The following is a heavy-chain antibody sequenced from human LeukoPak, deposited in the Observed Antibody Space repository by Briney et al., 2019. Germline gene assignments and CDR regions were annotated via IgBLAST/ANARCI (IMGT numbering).Heavy chain of an antibody. CDR2: ISDSGDRK. CDR3: AKHRPPYYEGDVFDV. D-gene: IGHD3-16*01. Sequence: GGSLRLSCAASGFIFRSYAMNWVRQAPGKGLEWVAGISDSGDRKDYADSVKGRFAISRDNSKNTLSLQMNSLRAEDTALYYCAKHRPPYYEGDVFDVWGHGTMFTVSS. J-gene: IGHJ3*01. V-gene: IGHV3-23*01. CDR1: GFIFRSYA.